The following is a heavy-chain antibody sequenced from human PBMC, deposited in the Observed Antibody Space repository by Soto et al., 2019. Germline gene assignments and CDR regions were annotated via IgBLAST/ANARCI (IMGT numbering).Heavy chain of an antibody. Sequence: SETLSLTCAVYGGSFSGYYWSWIRQPPGKGLEWIGEINHSGRTNYNPSLKSRVTISVDTSKNQFYLQLSSGTGADTAVYYCARGRSSSRTEKTYYYYYMDVWGKGTTVTVSS. CDR1: GGSFSGYY. D-gene: IGHD6-13*01. CDR3: ARGRSSSRTEKTYYYYYMDV. V-gene: IGHV4-34*01. CDR2: INHSGRT. J-gene: IGHJ6*03.